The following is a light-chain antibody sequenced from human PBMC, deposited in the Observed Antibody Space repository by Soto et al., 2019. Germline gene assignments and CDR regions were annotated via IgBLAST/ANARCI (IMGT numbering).Light chain of an antibody. Sequence: EILMTQSPATLLLSTGETAPLSCRASQSVRKNLAWYQQKPGQAPRLLIYGTSSRATGIPDRFSGSGSGTDLTVTISRLEPEDLAVYYRQNYGSSPRTFGQGTKVDI. CDR3: QNYGSSPRT. J-gene: IGKJ1*01. CDR1: QSVRKN. CDR2: GTS. V-gene: IGKV3-20*01.